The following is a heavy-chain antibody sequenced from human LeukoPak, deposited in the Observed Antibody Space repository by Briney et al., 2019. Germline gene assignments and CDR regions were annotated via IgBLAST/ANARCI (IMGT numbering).Heavy chain of an antibody. CDR2: INHSGST. D-gene: IGHD2-2*01. Sequence: SETLPLTCAVYGGSFCGYYWSWIRQPPGKGLEWIGEINHSGSTNYNPSLKSRVTISVDTSKNQFSLKLSSVTAADTAVYYCARGGVPAATRKFDYWGQGTLVTVSS. CDR3: ARGGVPAATRKFDY. V-gene: IGHV4-34*01. J-gene: IGHJ4*02. CDR1: GGSFCGYY.